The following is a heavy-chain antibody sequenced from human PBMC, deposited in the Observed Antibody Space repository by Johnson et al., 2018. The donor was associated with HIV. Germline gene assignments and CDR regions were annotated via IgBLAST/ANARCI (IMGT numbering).Heavy chain of an antibody. Sequence: QVQLVESGGGVVQPGRSLRLSCAASGFTFSSYAMHWVRQAPGKGLEWVAVIWSDGSHKYYVDSVKGRFTISRDNSKNTLYLQMNSLRAEATAGYYCARACGDGYTCDAYDIWGQGTMVTVSS. CDR1: GFTFSSYA. CDR2: IWSDGSHK. V-gene: IGHV3-30*04. D-gene: IGHD5-24*01. CDR3: ARACGDGYTCDAYDI. J-gene: IGHJ3*02.